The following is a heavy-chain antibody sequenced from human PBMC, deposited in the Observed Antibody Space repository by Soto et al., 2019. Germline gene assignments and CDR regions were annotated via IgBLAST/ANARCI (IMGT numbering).Heavy chain of an antibody. CDR2: IYTSGST. V-gene: IGHV4-4*07. Sequence: PSETLSLTCTVSGGSISSYYWSWIRQPAGKGLEWIGRIYTSGSTNYNPSLKSRVTMSVDTSKNQFSLKLSSVTAADTAVYYCARDRGYSTPGYYYYYGMDVWGQGTTVTVPS. CDR3: ARDRGYSTPGYYYYYGMDV. CDR1: GGSISSYY. D-gene: IGHD6-13*01. J-gene: IGHJ6*02.